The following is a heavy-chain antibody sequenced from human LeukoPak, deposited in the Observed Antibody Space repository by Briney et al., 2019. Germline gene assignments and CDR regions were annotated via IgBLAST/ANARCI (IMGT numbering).Heavy chain of an antibody. J-gene: IGHJ5*02. Sequence: SETLSLTCTVSGGSISSGDYYWSWIRQPPGKGLEWIGYIYYSGSTYYNPSLKSRVTISVDTSKNQFSLKLSSVTAADTAVHYCARAQGYCSSTSCFNWFDPWGQGTLVTVSS. CDR2: IYYSGST. CDR1: GGSISSGDYY. V-gene: IGHV4-30-4*01. D-gene: IGHD2-2*01. CDR3: ARAQGYCSSTSCFNWFDP.